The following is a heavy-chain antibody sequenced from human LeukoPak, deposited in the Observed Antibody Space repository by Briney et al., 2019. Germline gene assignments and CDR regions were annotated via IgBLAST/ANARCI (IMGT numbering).Heavy chain of an antibody. Sequence: GRTLRLSCAASGFTFSNYGMHWVRQAPGKGLEGVAVIWSNGINRYYADSVKGRFTFSRHNSKNTLSLHMNSLRSEHTAVYYCAKERGPFDAFDIWGQGTMVTVSS. J-gene: IGHJ3*02. CDR2: IWSNGINR. V-gene: IGHV3-33*06. CDR3: AKERGPFDAFDI. CDR1: GFTFSNYG.